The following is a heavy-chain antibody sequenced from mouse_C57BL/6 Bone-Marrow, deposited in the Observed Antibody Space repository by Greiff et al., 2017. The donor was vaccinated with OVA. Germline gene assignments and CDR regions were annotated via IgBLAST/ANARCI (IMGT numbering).Heavy chain of an antibody. Sequence: QVQLQQPGAELVKPGASVTLSCKASGYTFTSYWMHWVKQRPGQGLEWIGMIHPNSGSTNYNEKFKSKATLTVDKSSSTAYMQLSSLTSEDSAVYYCASTYSNPWFAYWGQGTLVTVSA. CDR1: GYTFTSYW. J-gene: IGHJ3*01. CDR3: ASTYSNPWFAY. CDR2: IHPNSGST. D-gene: IGHD2-5*01. V-gene: IGHV1-64*01.